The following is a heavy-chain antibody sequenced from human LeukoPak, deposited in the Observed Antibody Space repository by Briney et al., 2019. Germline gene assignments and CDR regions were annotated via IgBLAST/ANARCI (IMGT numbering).Heavy chain of an antibody. D-gene: IGHD4-11*01. V-gene: IGHV1-18*01. CDR2: ISVDNGNT. Sequence: ASVKVSCKASGYTFTSYGISWVRQAPGQGPEWMGWISVDNGNTNYAQKLQGRVTMTTDTSTSTAYMELRSLRSDDTAVYYCARGRPWTTVVDYWGQGTLVTVSS. CDR3: ARGRPWTTVVDY. J-gene: IGHJ4*02. CDR1: GYTFTSYG.